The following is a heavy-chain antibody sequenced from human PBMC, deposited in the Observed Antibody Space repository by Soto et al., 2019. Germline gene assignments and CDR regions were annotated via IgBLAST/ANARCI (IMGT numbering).Heavy chain of an antibody. V-gene: IGHV3-48*02. CDR1: GFVFSGHT. CDR3: ARGDCSGGSCYGIDV. J-gene: IGHJ6*02. D-gene: IGHD2-15*01. CDR2: IGNTLDTI. Sequence: PGGPLRLSCAASGFVFSGHTMNWVRQAPGKGLEWVAYIGNTLDTIYYADSVKGRFIISRDDAMKSVFLHMRSLRDDDTAVYYCARGDCSGGSCYGIDVWGRGTTVTVS.